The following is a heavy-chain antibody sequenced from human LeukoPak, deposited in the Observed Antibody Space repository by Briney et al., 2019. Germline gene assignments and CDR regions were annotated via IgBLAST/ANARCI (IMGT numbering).Heavy chain of an antibody. CDR1: GFTFSSYV. V-gene: IGHV3-23*01. CDR3: AKNGLGATWGGSFDS. Sequence: GGSLRLSCAASGFTFSSYVMSWVRQAPGKGLEWVSTISGSGGSTSYADSVKGRFTISRDNSKNTLYLQMNSLRAGDTAVYYCAKNGLGATWGGSFDSWGQGTLVTVSS. J-gene: IGHJ4*02. CDR2: ISGSGGST. D-gene: IGHD1-26*01.